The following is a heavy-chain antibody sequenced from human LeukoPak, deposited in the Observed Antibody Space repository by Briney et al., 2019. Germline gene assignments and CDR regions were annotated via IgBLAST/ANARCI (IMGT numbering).Heavy chain of an antibody. Sequence: GESLKISCKGSGYSFTSYWIGWVRQMPGKGLEWMGIIYPGDSDTRYSPSFQGQVTISADKSISTAYLQWSSLKASDTAMYYCASPYCSGGSCYLLDAFDIWGQGTMVTVSS. J-gene: IGHJ3*02. V-gene: IGHV5-51*01. CDR2: IYPGDSDT. D-gene: IGHD2-15*01. CDR1: GYSFTSYW. CDR3: ASPYCSGGSCYLLDAFDI.